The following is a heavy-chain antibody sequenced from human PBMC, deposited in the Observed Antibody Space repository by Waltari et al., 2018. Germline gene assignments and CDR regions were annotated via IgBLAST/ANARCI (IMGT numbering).Heavy chain of an antibody. D-gene: IGHD3-16*01. Sequence: CVASGFTFSNFWMHWVHQAPGKGLVWVSRIKSDGSSARYADSVKGRFVVSRDNAKNTLYLQMNSLRAEDTAVYYCASGLGYLDYWGQGTLVTVSS. J-gene: IGHJ4*02. CDR2: IKSDGSSA. CDR3: ASGLGYLDY. V-gene: IGHV3-74*01. CDR1: GFTFSNFW.